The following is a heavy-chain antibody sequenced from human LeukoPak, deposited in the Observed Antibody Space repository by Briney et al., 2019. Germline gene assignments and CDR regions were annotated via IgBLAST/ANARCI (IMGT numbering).Heavy chain of an antibody. CDR2: IFTGGST. CDR3: ARVRGIAAAYWYFDL. J-gene: IGHJ2*01. D-gene: IGHD6-25*01. CDR1: GGSINSDF. V-gene: IGHV4-4*09. Sequence: SETLSLTCTVSGGSINSDFWSWIRQSPGKGLEWIGYIFTGGSTNYNPSLNSRVTMSLHTSQNLFSLKLSSVTAADTAVYYCARVRGIAAAYWYFDLWGRGTLVTVSS.